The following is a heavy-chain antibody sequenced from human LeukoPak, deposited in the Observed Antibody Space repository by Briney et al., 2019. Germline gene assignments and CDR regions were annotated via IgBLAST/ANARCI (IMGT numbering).Heavy chain of an antibody. J-gene: IGHJ4*02. D-gene: IGHD6-19*01. Sequence: GGSLRLSCAASGFTLSSYGMHWVRQAPGKGLEGVAVISYDGSNKYYADSVKGRFTISRDNSKNTLYLQMNSLRAEDTAVYYCAKGSGYSSGWYFDYWGQGTLVTVSS. CDR1: GFTLSSYG. V-gene: IGHV3-30*18. CDR3: AKGSGYSSGWYFDY. CDR2: ISYDGSNK.